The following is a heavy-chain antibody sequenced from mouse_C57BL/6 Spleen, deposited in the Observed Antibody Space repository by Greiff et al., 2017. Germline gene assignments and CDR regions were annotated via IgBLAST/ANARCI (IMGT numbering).Heavy chain of an antibody. CDR3: TTGGYYGSSSHDY. Sequence: QVHLQQSGAELVRPGASVTLSCKASGYTFTDYEMHWVKQTPVHGLEWIGAIDPETGGTAYNQKFKGKAILTADKSSSTAYMELRSLTSEDSAVYYCTTGGYYGSSSHDYWGQGTTLTVSS. D-gene: IGHD1-1*01. V-gene: IGHV1-15*01. CDR1: GYTFTDYE. J-gene: IGHJ2*01. CDR2: IDPETGGT.